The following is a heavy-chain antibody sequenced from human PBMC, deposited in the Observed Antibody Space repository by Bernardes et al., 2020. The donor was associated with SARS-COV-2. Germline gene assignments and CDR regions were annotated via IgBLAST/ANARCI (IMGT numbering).Heavy chain of an antibody. CDR2: IYYSGST. Sequence: SETLSLICTVSGGSISSYYWSWIRQPPGKGLEWIGYIYYSGSTNYNPSLKSRVTISVDTSKNQFSLKLSSVTAADTAVYYCARAPGDYLYYYGMDVWGQGTTVTVSS. CDR3: ARAPGDYLYYYGMDV. V-gene: IGHV4-59*01. CDR1: GGSISSYY. D-gene: IGHD4-17*01. J-gene: IGHJ6*02.